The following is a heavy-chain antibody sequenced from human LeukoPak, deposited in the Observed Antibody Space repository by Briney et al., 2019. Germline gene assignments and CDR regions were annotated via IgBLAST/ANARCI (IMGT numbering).Heavy chain of an antibody. CDR1: GYTFTGYY. D-gene: IGHD5-12*01. Sequence: GSVKVSCKASGYTFTGYYMHWVRQAPGQGLEWMGWINPNSGGTNYAQKFQGRVTMTRDTSISTAYMELSRLRSDDTAVYYCASTDIAAGNWFDPWGQGTLVTVSS. J-gene: IGHJ5*02. V-gene: IGHV1-2*02. CDR2: INPNSGGT. CDR3: ASTDIAAGNWFDP.